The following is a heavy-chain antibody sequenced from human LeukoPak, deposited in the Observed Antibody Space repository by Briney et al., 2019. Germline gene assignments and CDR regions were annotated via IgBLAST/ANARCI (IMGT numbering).Heavy chain of an antibody. CDR3: ARPRGGSYYSDMDV. D-gene: IGHD1-26*01. J-gene: IGHJ6*02. Sequence: PSETLSHTCTVSGGSISSSSYYWGWIRQPPGKGLEWIGSIYYSGNTYYNPSLKSRVTISVDTSKNQFSLKLTSVTAADTAVYYCARPRGGSYYSDMDVWGQGTTVAVSS. V-gene: IGHV4-39*01. CDR2: IYYSGNT. CDR1: GGSISSSSYY.